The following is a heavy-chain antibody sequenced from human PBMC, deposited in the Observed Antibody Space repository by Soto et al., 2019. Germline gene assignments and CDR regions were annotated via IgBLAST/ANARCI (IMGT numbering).Heavy chain of an antibody. CDR2: INPSGGST. D-gene: IGHD1-26*01. J-gene: IGHJ6*02. V-gene: IGHV1-46*01. CDR3: ARGRTEATGGYGMDV. CDR1: GYTFTSYY. Sequence: ASVKVSCKASGYTFTSYYMHWVRQAPGQGLEWMGIINPSGGSTSYAQKFQGRVTMTRDTSTSTVYMELSSLRSEDTAVYYCARGRTEATGGYGMDVWGQGTTVTVSS.